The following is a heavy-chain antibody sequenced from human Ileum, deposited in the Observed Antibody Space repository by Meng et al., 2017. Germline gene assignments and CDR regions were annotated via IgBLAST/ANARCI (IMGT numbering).Heavy chain of an antibody. CDR2: INTGNGDT. CDR3: ARDHGSSATLGNCDY. V-gene: IGHV1-3*04. D-gene: IGHD1-26*01. J-gene: IGHJ4*02. CDR1: GYTFSRYA. Sequence: QVQIVQLGAEVKKPGASAKVSCKASGYTFSRYAIHWVRQAPGQRLEWMGWINTGNGDTKYSQKLQGRVTIRRDTSASTAYLELSSLRSEDTAVYYCARDHGSSATLGNCDYWGQGTLVTVSS.